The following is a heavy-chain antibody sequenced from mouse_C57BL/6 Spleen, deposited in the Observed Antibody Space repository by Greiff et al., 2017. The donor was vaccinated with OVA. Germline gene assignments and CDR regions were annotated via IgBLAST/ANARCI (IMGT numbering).Heavy chain of an antibody. CDR2: ISNGGGST. CDR1: GFTFSDYY. CDR3: ARSLPGTRYFDV. J-gene: IGHJ1*03. Sequence: EVQGVESGGGLVQPGGSLKLSCAASGFTFSDYYMYWVRQTPEKRLEWVAYISNGGGSTYYPNTVKGRYTISRDNAKNTLYLQMSRLKSEDTAMYYCARSLPGTRYFDVWGTGTTVTVSS. D-gene: IGHD4-1*01. V-gene: IGHV5-12*01.